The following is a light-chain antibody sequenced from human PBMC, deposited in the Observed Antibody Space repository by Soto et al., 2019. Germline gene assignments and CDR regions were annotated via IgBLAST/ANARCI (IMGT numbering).Light chain of an antibody. CDR3: QQYHSWT. J-gene: IGKJ1*01. CDR1: QSISTW. CDR2: TAS. V-gene: IGKV1-5*03. Sequence: DIQMTQSPSTLAASVGDRVTITCRASQSISTWMAWYQQKPGKAPKLLIYTASSLESGVPSRFSGSGSGTEFTLTISSLQPDDFATYYCQQYHSWTFCQGTKVEVK.